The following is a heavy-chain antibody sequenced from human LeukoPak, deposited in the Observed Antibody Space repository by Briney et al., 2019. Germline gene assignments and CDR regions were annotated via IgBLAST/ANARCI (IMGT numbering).Heavy chain of an antibody. CDR2: IYYSGST. D-gene: IGHD6-19*01. Sequence: SETLSLTCTVSGGSMTSHSWSWVRQPAGKGLEWIGYIYYSGSTDYNPSLKSRVTISVETSKNQFSLNLSSVTAADTAVYYCARGRLARSPYFDYWGQGTLVTVSS. CDR1: GGSMTSHS. V-gene: IGHV4-59*11. CDR3: ARGRLARSPYFDY. J-gene: IGHJ4*02.